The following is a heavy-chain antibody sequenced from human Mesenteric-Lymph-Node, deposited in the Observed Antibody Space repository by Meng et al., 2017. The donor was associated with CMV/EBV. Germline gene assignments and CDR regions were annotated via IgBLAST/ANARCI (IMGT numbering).Heavy chain of an antibody. CDR1: GYPFTGYY. V-gene: IGHV1-2*02. CDR2: ITSNSGVT. CDR3: ARDFKDFDY. J-gene: IGHJ4*02. Sequence: TVSCKASGYPFTGYYMHWVRQAPGQGLEWMGWITSNSGVTNYAQKFQGRVTMTRDTSISTAYMELSGLTSDDTAVYYCARDFKDFDYWGQGTLVTVSS.